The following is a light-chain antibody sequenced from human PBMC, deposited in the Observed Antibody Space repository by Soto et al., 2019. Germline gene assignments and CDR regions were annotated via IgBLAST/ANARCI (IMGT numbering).Light chain of an antibody. CDR1: SSDVGSYNF. J-gene: IGLJ3*02. CDR2: EGS. CDR3: CSYAGDSAWV. V-gene: IGLV2-23*01. Sequence: QTVLTQPASVSGSPGQSITISCTGTSSDVGSYNFVSWYQQHPGKAPKLMIYEGSKRPSGVSNRFSGSKSGNTASLTISGLQAEDEADYYCCSYAGDSAWVFGGGTKVTFL.